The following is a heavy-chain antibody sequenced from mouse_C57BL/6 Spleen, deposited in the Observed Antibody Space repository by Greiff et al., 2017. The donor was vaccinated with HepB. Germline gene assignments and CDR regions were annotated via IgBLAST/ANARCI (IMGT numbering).Heavy chain of an antibody. CDR1: GYSITSGYY. V-gene: IGHV3-6*01. D-gene: IGHD1-1*01. CDR2: ISYDGSN. Sequence: EVQLQESGPGLVKPSQSLSLPCSVTGYSITSGYYWNWIRQFPGNKLEWMGYISYDGSNNYNPSLKNRISITRDTAKNQFFLKLNSVTTEDTATYYCARGVVASYYFDYWGQGTTLTVSS. J-gene: IGHJ2*01. CDR3: ARGVVASYYFDY.